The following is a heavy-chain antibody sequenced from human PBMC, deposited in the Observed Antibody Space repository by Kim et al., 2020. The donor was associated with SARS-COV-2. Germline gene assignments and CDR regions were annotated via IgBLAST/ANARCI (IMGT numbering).Heavy chain of an antibody. V-gene: IGHV1-2*06. J-gene: IGHJ4*02. CDR1: GYTFTGYY. Sequence: ASVKVSCKASGYTFTGYYMHWVRQAPGQGLEWMGRINPNSGGTNYAQKFQGRVTMTRDTSISTAYMELSRLRSDDTAVYYCARGLYNWIDVGRSGGDYWGQGTLVTVFS. D-gene: IGHD1-1*01. CDR2: INPNSGGT. CDR3: ARGLYNWIDVGRSGGDY.